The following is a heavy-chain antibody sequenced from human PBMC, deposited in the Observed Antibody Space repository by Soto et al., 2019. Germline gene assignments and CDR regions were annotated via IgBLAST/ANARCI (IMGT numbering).Heavy chain of an antibody. CDR2: IYYSGST. CDR1: GGSISSGDYY. J-gene: IGHJ4*02. V-gene: IGHV4-30-4*01. Sequence: SETLSLTCTVSGGSISSGDYYWSWIRQPPGKGLEWIGYIYYSGSTDYNPSLKSRVTISVDTSKNHFSLKLSSVTAADTAVYYCALGRGSGSYHLPFDYWGQGTLVTVS. CDR3: ALGRGSGSYHLPFDY. D-gene: IGHD3-10*01.